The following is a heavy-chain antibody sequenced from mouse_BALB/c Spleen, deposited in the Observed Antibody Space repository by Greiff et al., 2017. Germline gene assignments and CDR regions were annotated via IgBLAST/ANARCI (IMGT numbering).Heavy chain of an antibody. D-gene: IGHD2-3*01. V-gene: IGHV5-4*02. CDR2: ISDGGSYT. Sequence: EVKLMESGGGLVKPGGSLKLSCAASGFTFSDYYMYWVRQTPEKRLEWVATISDGGSYTYYPDSVKGRFTISRDNAKNNLYLQMSSLKSEDTAMYYCARVLYDGYYNAMDYWGQGTSVTVSS. CDR3: ARVLYDGYYNAMDY. CDR1: GFTFSDYY. J-gene: IGHJ4*01.